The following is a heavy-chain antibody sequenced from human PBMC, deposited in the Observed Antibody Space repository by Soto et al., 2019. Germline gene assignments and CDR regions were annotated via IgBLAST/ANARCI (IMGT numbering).Heavy chain of an antibody. CDR3: XXXXXIAAAGEYYYYGMDV. Sequence: QVQLVQSGAEVKKPGSSVKVSCKASGGTFSSYAISWVRQAPGQGLEWMGGIIPIFGTANYAQKFQGRVTITADESTSTAYMXXXSLXXXXXXXXXXXXXXXIAAAGEYYYYGMDVWGQGTTVTVSS. CDR1: GGTFSSYA. J-gene: IGHJ6*02. CDR2: IIPIFGTA. D-gene: IGHD6-13*01. V-gene: IGHV1-69*01.